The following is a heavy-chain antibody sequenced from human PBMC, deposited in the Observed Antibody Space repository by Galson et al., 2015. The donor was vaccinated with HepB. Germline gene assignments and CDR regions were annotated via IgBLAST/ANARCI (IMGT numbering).Heavy chain of an antibody. J-gene: IGHJ4*02. CDR3: VRTITPAPIPLFDC. Sequence: SLRLSCAASGFTFSNYWMHWVRQAPGKGLVWVSRIKSDGETADYADSVEGRFTISRDNAKNTLSLQMESLRAEDTALYYCVRTITPAPIPLFDCWGQGTLVTVSS. CDR2: IKSDGETA. V-gene: IGHV3-74*01. CDR1: GFTFSNYW. D-gene: IGHD3-10*01.